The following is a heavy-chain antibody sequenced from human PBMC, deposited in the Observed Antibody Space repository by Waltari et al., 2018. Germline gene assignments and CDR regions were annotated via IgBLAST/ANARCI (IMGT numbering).Heavy chain of an antibody. CDR2: IYYSGST. D-gene: IGHD2-2*01. Sequence: GWIRQPPGKGLEWIGNIYYSGSTYYNPSLKSRVTISVDTSKNQFSLKLSSVTAADTAVYYCARIVVPAYYYYYMDVWGKGTTVTISS. J-gene: IGHJ6*03. CDR3: ARIVVPAYYYYYMDV. V-gene: IGHV4-39*07.